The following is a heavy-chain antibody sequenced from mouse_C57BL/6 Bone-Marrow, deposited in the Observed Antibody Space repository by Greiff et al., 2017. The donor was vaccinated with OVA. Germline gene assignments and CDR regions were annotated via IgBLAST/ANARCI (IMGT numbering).Heavy chain of an antibody. CDR1: GFNIKDYY. CDR3: ARGSTVDYYAMDY. J-gene: IGHJ4*01. D-gene: IGHD1-1*01. V-gene: IGHV14-2*01. CDR2: IDPEDGET. Sequence: EVKLMESGAELVKPGASVKLSCTASGFNIKDYYMHWVKQRTEQGLEWIGRIDPEDGETKYAPKFQGKATITADTSSNTAYLQLSSLTSEDTAVYYCARGSTVDYYAMDYWGQGTSVTVSS.